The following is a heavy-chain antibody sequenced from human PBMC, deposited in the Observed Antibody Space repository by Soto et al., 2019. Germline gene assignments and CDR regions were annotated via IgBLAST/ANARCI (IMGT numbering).Heavy chain of an antibody. CDR3: APHVSCSGGSCQYDAFAI. V-gene: IGHV3-23*01. Sequence: EVQVLESGGGLVQPGGSLRLSCEGSGFTVSSHAMTWIHQAPGKGPEWVSTITADGGTYYADSVKGRFAMSRDTSESTLYLQMNSLGAEDTAAYYCAPHVSCSGGSCQYDAFAIRGQGTMVTVSS. CDR1: GFTVSSHA. D-gene: IGHD2-15*01. CDR2: ITADGGT. J-gene: IGHJ3*02.